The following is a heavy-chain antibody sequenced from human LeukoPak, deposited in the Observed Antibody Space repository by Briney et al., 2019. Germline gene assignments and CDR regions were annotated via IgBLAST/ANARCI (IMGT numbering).Heavy chain of an antibody. CDR3: ARRLVVRGVIIYPDDAFDI. CDR2: INSDGSST. J-gene: IGHJ3*02. CDR1: GFTFSSYW. Sequence: PGGSLRLSCAASGFTFSSYWMHWVRQAPGKGLVGVSRINSDGSSTSYADSVKGRFTISRDNAKNTLYLQMNSLRAEDTAVYYCARRLVVRGVIIYPDDAFDIWGQGTMVTVSS. D-gene: IGHD3-10*01. V-gene: IGHV3-74*01.